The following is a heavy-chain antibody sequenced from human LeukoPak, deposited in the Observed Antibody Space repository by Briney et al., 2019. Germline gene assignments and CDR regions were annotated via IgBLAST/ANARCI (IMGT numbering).Heavy chain of an antibody. CDR1: GGSISSYY. D-gene: IGHD3-9*01. V-gene: IGHV4-59*01. CDR2: IYYSGST. Sequence: SETLSLTCTVSGGSISSYYWSWIRQPPGKGLEWIGYIYYSGSTNYNPSLKSRVTISVDTSRNQFSLKLSSVTAADTAVYHCARAQKYDILTGYYPYYFDYWGQGTLVTVSS. CDR3: ARAQKYDILTGYYPYYFDY. J-gene: IGHJ4*02.